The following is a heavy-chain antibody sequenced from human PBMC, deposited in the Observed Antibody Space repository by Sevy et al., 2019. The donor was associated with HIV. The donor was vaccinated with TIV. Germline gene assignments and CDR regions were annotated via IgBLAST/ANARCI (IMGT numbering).Heavy chain of an antibody. J-gene: IGHJ4*02. V-gene: IGHV3-11*01. CDR1: GFTFIDYY. CDR3: ARGTNYYESSCPSYFDY. Sequence: GGSLRLSCAASGFTFIDYYMSWIRHAPGEGLEWVSHISTSGVTIYYADSVKGRFTISRDNAKNSLYLQMNSLRAEDTAVYYCARGTNYYESSCPSYFDYWGQGSLVTVSS. D-gene: IGHD3-22*01. CDR2: ISTSGVTI.